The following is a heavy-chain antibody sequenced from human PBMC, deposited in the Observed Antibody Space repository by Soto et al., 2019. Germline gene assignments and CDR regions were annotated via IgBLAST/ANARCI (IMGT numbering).Heavy chain of an antibody. V-gene: IGHV5-10-1*01. Sequence: PGESLKISCKVSGYRFTSYWITWVRQMPGKGLEWMGRFDPSDSYSNYSPSLQGHVTISVDKSISTAYLQWSSLKASDTAMYDCARLSVQLWMDVWGQGTTVTVSS. D-gene: IGHD1-1*01. J-gene: IGHJ6*02. CDR2: FDPSDSYS. CDR3: ARLSVQLWMDV. CDR1: GYRFTSYW.